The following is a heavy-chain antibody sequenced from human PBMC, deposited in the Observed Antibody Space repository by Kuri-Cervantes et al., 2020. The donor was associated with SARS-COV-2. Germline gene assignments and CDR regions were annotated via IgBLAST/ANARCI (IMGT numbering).Heavy chain of an antibody. CDR2: IIPVFGTA. Sequence: SVKVSCKASGGTFSSYAISRVRQAPGQGLEWMGGIIPVFGTANYAQKFQDRVTITADVSTTTAYMELSSLRSDDTAVYYCARGRTSGVLTAILWWGQGTLVTVSS. D-gene: IGHD2-21*02. CDR3: ARGRTSGVLTAILW. V-gene: IGHV1-69*13. CDR1: GGTFSSYA. J-gene: IGHJ4*02.